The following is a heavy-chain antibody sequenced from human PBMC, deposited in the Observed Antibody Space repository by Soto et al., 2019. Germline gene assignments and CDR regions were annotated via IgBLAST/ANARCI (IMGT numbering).Heavy chain of an antibody. CDR1: GGTFSSYA. CDR3: ARAVFSAGSGWYYAFDI. D-gene: IGHD6-19*01. J-gene: IGHJ3*02. V-gene: IGHV1-69*01. CDR2: IIPIFGTA. Sequence: QVQLVQSGAEVKKPGSSVKVSCKASGGTFSSYAISWVRQAPGQGLEWMGGIIPIFGTANYAQKFQGRVTITADESTSTAYMELSSLRSEDTAVYYCARAVFSAGSGWYYAFDIWGQGTMVTVSS.